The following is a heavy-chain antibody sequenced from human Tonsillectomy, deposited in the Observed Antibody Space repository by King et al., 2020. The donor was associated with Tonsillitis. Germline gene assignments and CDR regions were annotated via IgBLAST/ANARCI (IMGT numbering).Heavy chain of an antibody. J-gene: IGHJ4*02. Sequence: QLVQSGAEVKKPGASVRVSCKASGYTFTGYYMHWVRQAPGQGLEWRGWINPNRGSTNYAQKFQGRVTMTRDTSISTAYMELSRLTSDDTAVYYCARGGYDRSGYYFDYWGQGTLVTVSS. CDR2: INPNRGST. V-gene: IGHV1-2*02. CDR1: GYTFTGYY. CDR3: ARGGYDRSGYYFDY. D-gene: IGHD3-22*01.